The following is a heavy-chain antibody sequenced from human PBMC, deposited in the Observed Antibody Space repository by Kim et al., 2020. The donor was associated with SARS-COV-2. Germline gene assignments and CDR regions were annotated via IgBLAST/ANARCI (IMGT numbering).Heavy chain of an antibody. CDR3: ARDVRGYCSGGSCYWYFDL. D-gene: IGHD2-15*01. J-gene: IGHJ2*01. CDR1: GGSISSYY. V-gene: IGHV4-59*13. CDR2: IYYSGST. Sequence: SETLSLTCTVSGGSISSYYWSWIRQPPGKGLEWIGYIYYSGSTNYNPSLKSRVTISVDTSKNQFSLKLSSVTAADTAVYYCARDVRGYCSGGSCYWYFDLWGRGTLVTVSS.